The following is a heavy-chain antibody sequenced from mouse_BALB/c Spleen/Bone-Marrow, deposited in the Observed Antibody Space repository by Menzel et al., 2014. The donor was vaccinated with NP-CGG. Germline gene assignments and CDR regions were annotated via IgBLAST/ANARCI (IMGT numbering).Heavy chain of an antibody. D-gene: IGHD2-2*01. CDR2: IDPANGNT. CDR1: GFNIKDTY. V-gene: IGHV14-3*02. CDR3: ARNYGYGKSFAY. Sequence: VQLQQSGAKLVKPGASVKLSCTASGFNIKDTYMHWVKQRPEQGLEWIGRIDPANGNTKYDPKFQGKATITADTSSNTTYLQLSSLTSEDTAVYYCARNYGYGKSFAYWGQGTLVTVSA. J-gene: IGHJ3*01.